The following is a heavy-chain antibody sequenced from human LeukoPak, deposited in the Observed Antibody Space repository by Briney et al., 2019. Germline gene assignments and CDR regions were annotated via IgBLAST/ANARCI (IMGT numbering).Heavy chain of an antibody. CDR2: IYYSGST. J-gene: IGHJ4*02. CDR3: ARAQRVPRVDV. D-gene: IGHD2-15*01. V-gene: IGHV4-59*01. Sequence: SETLSDTRTVSGGSISSYYWSWIRQPPGKGLEWIGYIYYSGSTNYNPSLKSRVTISVDTSQNQFSLKLSSVTAADTAVYYCARAQRVPRVDVWGQGTLVTVSS. CDR1: GGSISSYY.